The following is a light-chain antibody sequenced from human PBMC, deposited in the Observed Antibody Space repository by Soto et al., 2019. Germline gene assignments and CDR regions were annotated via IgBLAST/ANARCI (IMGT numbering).Light chain of an antibody. V-gene: IGKV1-39*01. CDR3: QQSYGTPLT. CDR2: VAS. Sequence: DMEMTQSPSSLSASVGDRVTITCRASQSISNYLNWYQHKPGKVPKLLIYVASSLQSGVPTRFSGSGSGTHFTLTINSLQPEDFATYYCQQSYGTPLTFGGGTKIEIK. CDR1: QSISNY. J-gene: IGKJ4*01.